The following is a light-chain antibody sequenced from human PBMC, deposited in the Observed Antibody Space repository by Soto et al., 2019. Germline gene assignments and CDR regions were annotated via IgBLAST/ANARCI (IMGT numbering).Light chain of an antibody. CDR1: QSVTSSY. CDR3: QQYNNWPLT. V-gene: IGKV3-15*01. J-gene: IGKJ4*01. CDR2: GAS. Sequence: EIVLTQSPGTLSLSPGERATLSCRASQSVTSSYLAWYQQKPGQAPRLLIFGASSRATGIPARFSGSESGTEFTLTISRLQSEDFAVYYCQQYNNWPLTFGGGTKVDIK.